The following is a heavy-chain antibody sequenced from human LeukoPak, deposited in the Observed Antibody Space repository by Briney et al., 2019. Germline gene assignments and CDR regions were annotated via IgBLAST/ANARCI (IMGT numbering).Heavy chain of an antibody. CDR2: IYHSGST. J-gene: IGHJ4*02. V-gene: IGHV4-30-2*01. CDR3: ASRITMAAWGYFDY. D-gene: IGHD3-10*01. Sequence: SETLSLTCAVSGGSISSGGYSWSWIRQPPGKGLEWIGYIYHSGSTYYNPSLKSRVTISVDRSKNQFSLKLSSVTAADTAVYYRASRITMAAWGYFDYWGQGTLVTVSS. CDR1: GGSISSGGYS.